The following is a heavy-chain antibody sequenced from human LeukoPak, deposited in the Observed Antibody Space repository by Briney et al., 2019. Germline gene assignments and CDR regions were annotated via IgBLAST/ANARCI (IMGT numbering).Heavy chain of an antibody. J-gene: IGHJ4*02. Sequence: PGGSLRLSCAGSGFIFGTYWMNWVRQAPGKGLEWVANINQGGSDKYYVDSVKGRFTISRDNANNLLYLQMNSLRGEDTAVYYCTRDRSRAEDDWGQGTLVTVSS. CDR2: INQGGSDK. V-gene: IGHV3-7*01. D-gene: IGHD1-14*01. CDR1: GFIFGTYW. CDR3: TRDRSRAEDD.